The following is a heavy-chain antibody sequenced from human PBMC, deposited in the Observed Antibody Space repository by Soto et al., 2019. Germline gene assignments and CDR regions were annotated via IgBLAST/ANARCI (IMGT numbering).Heavy chain of an antibody. Sequence: GGSLRLSCSAPGFSFNRYSISWVRQAPGKGLEWVLVISGSGEKIYYAESVKGRFTISRDNSKNMLYLQMNSLRVEDTAMYYCAKDRCSGGSCDSWDSWGQGTPVTVSS. CDR3: AKDRCSGGSCDSWDS. CDR1: GFSFNRYS. CDR2: ISGSGEKI. J-gene: IGHJ4*02. D-gene: IGHD2-15*01. V-gene: IGHV3-23*01.